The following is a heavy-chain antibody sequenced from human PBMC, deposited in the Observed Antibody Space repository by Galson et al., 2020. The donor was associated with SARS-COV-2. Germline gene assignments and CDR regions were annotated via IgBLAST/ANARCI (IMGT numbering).Heavy chain of an antibody. CDR3: AKGWYSSSSNPLDY. CDR2: ISWNSGSI. Sequence: SLKISCAASGFTFDDYAMHWVRQAPGKGLEWVSGISWNSGSIGYADSVKGRFTISRDNAKNSLYLQMNSLRAEDTALYYCAKGWYSSSSNPLDYWGQGTLVTVSS. V-gene: IGHV3-9*01. CDR1: GFTFDDYA. D-gene: IGHD6-13*01. J-gene: IGHJ4*02.